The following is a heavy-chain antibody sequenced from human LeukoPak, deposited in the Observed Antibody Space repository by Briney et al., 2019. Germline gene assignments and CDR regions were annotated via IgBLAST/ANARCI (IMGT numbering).Heavy chain of an antibody. Sequence: GGSLRLSCAASGFTFSSYGMHWVRQAPGKGLEWVAFIRYDGSNKYYADSVKGRFTISRDNSKNTLYLQMNSLRAEDTAVYYCAKTGYYSSTSCSIYYFDYWGQGTLVTVSS. CDR1: GFTFSSYG. CDR2: IRYDGSNK. D-gene: IGHD2-2*03. V-gene: IGHV3-30*02. J-gene: IGHJ4*02. CDR3: AKTGYYSSTSCSIYYFDY.